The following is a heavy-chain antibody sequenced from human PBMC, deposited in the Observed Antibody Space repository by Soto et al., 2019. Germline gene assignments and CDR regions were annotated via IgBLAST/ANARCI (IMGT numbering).Heavy chain of an antibody. V-gene: IGHV4-61*01. Sequence: SETLSLTCTVSGGSVSSGSYYWSWIRQPPGKGLEWIGYIYYSGSTNYNPSLKSRVTISVDTSKNQFSLKLSSVTAADTAVYYCARDNWIQLWGDYYYGMDVWGQGTTVTAP. CDR1: GGSVSSGSYY. J-gene: IGHJ6*02. CDR3: ARDNWIQLWGDYYYGMDV. CDR2: IYYSGST. D-gene: IGHD5-18*01.